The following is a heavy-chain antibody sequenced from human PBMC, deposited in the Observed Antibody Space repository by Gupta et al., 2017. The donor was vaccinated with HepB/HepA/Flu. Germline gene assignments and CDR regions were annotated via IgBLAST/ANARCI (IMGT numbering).Heavy chain of an antibody. CDR2: IIPIFGTA. D-gene: IGHD3-3*01. CDR3: ARGGYDFWSGYYAHYYYMDV. V-gene: IGHV1-69*06. CDR1: GGTFSSYA. Sequence: QVQLVQSGAEVKKPGSSVKVSCKASGGTFSSYAISWVRQAPGQGLEWMGGIIPIFGTANYAQKFQGRVTITADKSTSTAYMELSSLRSEDTAVYYCARGGYDFWSGYYAHYYYMDVWGKGTTVTVSS. J-gene: IGHJ6*03.